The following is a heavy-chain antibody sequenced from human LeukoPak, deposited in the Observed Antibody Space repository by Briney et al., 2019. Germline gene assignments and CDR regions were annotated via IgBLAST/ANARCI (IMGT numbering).Heavy chain of an antibody. J-gene: IGHJ4*02. V-gene: IGHV3-21*01. CDR2: ISSSSSSYI. Sequence: GGSLRLSCAASGFTFSTYWMTWVRQAPGKGLEWVSSISSSSSSYIYYADSVKGRFTISRDNAKNSLYLQMNSLRAEDTAVYYCARDSYYDSSGSDYWGQGTLVTVSS. CDR3: ARDSYYDSSGSDY. CDR1: GFTFSTYW. D-gene: IGHD3-22*01.